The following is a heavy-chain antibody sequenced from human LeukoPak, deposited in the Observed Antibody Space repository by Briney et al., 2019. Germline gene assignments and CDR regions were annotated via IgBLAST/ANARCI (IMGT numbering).Heavy chain of an antibody. D-gene: IGHD2-15*01. Sequence: PGGSLRLSCAASGFTVSSNYMSWVRQAPGKGLEWVSVIYSGGSTYYADSVKGRFTISRDISKNTLYLQMNSLRAEDTAVYYCARDQEDIVVVVAATALGYWGQGTLVTVSS. CDR3: ARDQEDIVVVVAATALGY. CDR2: IYSGGST. J-gene: IGHJ4*02. CDR1: GFTVSSNY. V-gene: IGHV3-53*01.